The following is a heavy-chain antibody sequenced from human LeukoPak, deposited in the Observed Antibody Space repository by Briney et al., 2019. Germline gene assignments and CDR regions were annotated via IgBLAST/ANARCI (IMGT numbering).Heavy chain of an antibody. J-gene: IGHJ4*02. Sequence: GGSLRLSCAASGFTFSSYWMHWVRQAPGKGLVWVSRINSDGSTTSYADSVKGRFSISRDNAKNTLYLQMNSLRAEDTAVYYCAKDRRLAAFDYGGQGTLVTVSS. CDR1: GFTFSSYW. V-gene: IGHV3-74*01. CDR3: AKDRRLAAFDY. D-gene: IGHD6-25*01. CDR2: INSDGSTT.